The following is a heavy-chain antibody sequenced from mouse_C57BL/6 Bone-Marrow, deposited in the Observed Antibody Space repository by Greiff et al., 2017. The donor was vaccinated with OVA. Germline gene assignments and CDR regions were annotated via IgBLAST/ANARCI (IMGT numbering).Heavy chain of an antibody. CDR3: ARHGDYGSFFDY. J-gene: IGHJ2*01. Sequence: DVKLVESGGDLVKPGGSLKLSCAASGFTFSSYGMSWVRQTPDKRLEWVATISSGGSYTYYPDSVTGRFTISRDNAKNTLYLQMSSLKSEDTAMYYCARHGDYGSFFDYWGQGTTLTVSS. CDR2: ISSGGSYT. CDR1: GFTFSSYG. D-gene: IGHD1-1*01. V-gene: IGHV5-6*02.